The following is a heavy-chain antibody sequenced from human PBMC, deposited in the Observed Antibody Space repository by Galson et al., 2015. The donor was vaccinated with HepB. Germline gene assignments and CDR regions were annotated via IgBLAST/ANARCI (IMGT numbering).Heavy chain of an antibody. V-gene: IGHV3-23*01. J-gene: IGHJ4*02. CDR3: AKDGIMVANNPYHFHY. CDR2: ITSSGGNS. D-gene: IGHD2-15*01. CDR1: GFSFTRYA. Sequence: SLRLSCAASGFSFTRYAMTWVRQAPGKGLEWVSSITSSGGNSYYTESVKGRFTVSRDNSKNTLLLQLNSLRAEDTAMYFCAKDGIMVANNPYHFHYWGQGTLVTVSS.